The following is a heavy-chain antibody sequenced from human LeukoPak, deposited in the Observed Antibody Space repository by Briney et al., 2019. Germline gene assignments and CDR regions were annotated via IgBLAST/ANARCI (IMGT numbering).Heavy chain of an antibody. J-gene: IGHJ3*02. V-gene: IGHV3-21*01. D-gene: IGHD3-10*01. CDR2: ISSSSSYI. CDR3: ARDMPYGSGSFYDAFDI. CDR1: GFTFSSYS. Sequence: PGGSLRLSCAASGFTFSSYSMNWVRQAPGKGLEWVSSISSSSSYIYYADSVKGRFTISRDNAKNSLYLQMNSLRAEDTAVYYCARDMPYGSGSFYDAFDIWGQGTMVTVSS.